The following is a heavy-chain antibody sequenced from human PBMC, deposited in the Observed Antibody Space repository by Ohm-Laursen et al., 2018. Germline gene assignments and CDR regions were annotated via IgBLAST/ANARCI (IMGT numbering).Heavy chain of an antibody. CDR3: AREVLYDSSGYYFRYFDL. Sequence: SLRLSCAASGFTFSDYYMSWIRQAPGKGLEWVSYISSSGSTIYYADSVKGRFTISRDNSKNTLYLQMNSLRAEDTAVYYCAREVLYDSSGYYFRYFDLWGRGTLVTVSS. CDR1: GFTFSDYY. D-gene: IGHD3-22*01. V-gene: IGHV3-11*04. CDR2: ISSSGSTI. J-gene: IGHJ2*01.